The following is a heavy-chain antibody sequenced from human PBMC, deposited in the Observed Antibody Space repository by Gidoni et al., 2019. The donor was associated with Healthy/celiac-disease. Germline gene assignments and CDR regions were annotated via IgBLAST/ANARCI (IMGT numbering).Heavy chain of an antibody. V-gene: IGHV3-33*01. Sequence: QVQLVESGGGVVKPGRCLRLSCEASGFTFSSSGMNWVRQAPGRGLEWVAVIWLYGSNKYYGASVKGRFNISRENSKNTLYLQMNSLRAEDTAVYYCARSISSHDAFDIWGQGTMVTVSS. CDR3: ARSISSHDAFDI. J-gene: IGHJ3*02. CDR1: GFTFSSSG. CDR2: IWLYGSNK. D-gene: IGHD6-19*01.